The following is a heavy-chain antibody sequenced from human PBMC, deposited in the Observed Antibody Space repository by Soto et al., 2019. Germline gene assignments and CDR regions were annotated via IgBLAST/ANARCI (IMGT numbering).Heavy chain of an antibody. CDR2: IYYNVNT. V-gene: IGHV4-59*08. D-gene: IGHD4-17*01. J-gene: IGHJ4*02. Sequence: SETLSLTCTVSGGSISSYYWSWIRQPPGKGLEWIGYIYYNVNTNYNPSLKSRVTISVDTSKNQFSLKLSSVTAADTAVYYCARHATLHGDYDYRGPGTLVTVSS. CDR1: GGSISSYY. CDR3: ARHATLHGDYDY.